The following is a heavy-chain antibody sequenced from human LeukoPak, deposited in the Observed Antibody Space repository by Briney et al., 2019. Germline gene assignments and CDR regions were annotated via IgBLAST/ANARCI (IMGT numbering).Heavy chain of an antibody. CDR3: ASLIVVVAYWYFDL. V-gene: IGHV4-39*07. CDR1: NGSINSGEFY. J-gene: IGHJ2*01. D-gene: IGHD3-22*01. Sequence: PSETLSLTCTDSNGSINSGEFYWSWIRQPPGKGLEWIGSIYHSGSTYYNPSLKSRVTISVDTSKNQFSLKLSSVTAADTAVYYCASLIVVVAYWYFDLWGRGTLVTVSS. CDR2: IYHSGST.